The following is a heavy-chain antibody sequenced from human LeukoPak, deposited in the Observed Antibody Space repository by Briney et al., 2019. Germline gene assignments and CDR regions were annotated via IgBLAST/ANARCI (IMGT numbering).Heavy chain of an antibody. J-gene: IGHJ5*02. CDR1: GGSISSSSYY. CDR2: IYYSGST. CDR3: ARDYSSSSGWFDP. D-gene: IGHD6-6*01. Sequence: SETLSLTCTVSGGSISSSSYYWGWIRQPPGKGLEWIGSIYYSGSTYYNPSLKSRVTISVDTSKNQFSLKLSSVTAADTAVYYCARDYSSSSGWFDPWGQGTLVTVSS. V-gene: IGHV4-39*07.